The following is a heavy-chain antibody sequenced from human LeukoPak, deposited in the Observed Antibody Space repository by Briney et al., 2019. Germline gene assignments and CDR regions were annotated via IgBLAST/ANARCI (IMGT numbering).Heavy chain of an antibody. Sequence: GGSLRLSCAASGFTFGSYEMNWVRQAPGKGLEWVSYISSSGTTIYYADSVKGRFTISRDNAKNSLYLQMNSLRAEDTAVYYCARGRPYCSGGSCYYYYYGMDVWGKGTTVTVSS. V-gene: IGHV3-48*03. D-gene: IGHD2-15*01. CDR1: GFTFGSYE. CDR3: ARGRPYCSGGSCYYYYYGMDV. CDR2: ISSSGTTI. J-gene: IGHJ6*04.